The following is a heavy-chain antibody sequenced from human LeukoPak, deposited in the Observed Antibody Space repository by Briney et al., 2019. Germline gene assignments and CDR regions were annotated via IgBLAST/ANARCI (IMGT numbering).Heavy chain of an antibody. V-gene: IGHV3-21*01. Sequence: PGGSLRLSCAASGFTFSSYSMNWVRQAPGKGLEWVSSIGSSSSYIYYADSVKGRFTISRDNAKNSLYLQMNSLRAEDTAVYYCVRLTIAAASDAFDIWGQGTMVTVSS. J-gene: IGHJ3*02. CDR2: IGSSSSYI. D-gene: IGHD6-13*01. CDR3: VRLTIAAASDAFDI. CDR1: GFTFSSYS.